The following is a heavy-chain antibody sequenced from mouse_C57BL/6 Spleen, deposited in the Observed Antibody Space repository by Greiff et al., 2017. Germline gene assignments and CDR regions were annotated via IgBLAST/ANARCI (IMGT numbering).Heavy chain of an antibody. CDR1: GYTFTDYE. V-gene: IGHV1-15*01. D-gene: IGHD2-4*01. CDR3: TRVYDYDRQDYFDY. CDR2: IDPETGGT. J-gene: IGHJ2*01. Sequence: VQLQQSGAELVRPGASVTLSCKASGYTFTDYEMHWVKQTPVHGLEWIGAIDPETGGTAYNQKFKGKAILTAAKSSSTAYMELRSLTSEDSAVYYCTRVYDYDRQDYFDYWGQGTTLTVSS.